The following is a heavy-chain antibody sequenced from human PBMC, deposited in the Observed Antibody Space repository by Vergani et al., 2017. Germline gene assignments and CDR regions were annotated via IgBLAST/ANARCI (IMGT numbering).Heavy chain of an antibody. D-gene: IGHD2-2*01. J-gene: IGHJ3*02. V-gene: IGHV4-39*01. Sequence: QLQLQESGPGLVKPSATLSLTCSVSGASIRSSNYYWGWIRQPPGKGLEWIASIYYSGSTYYNPSLKSRVTISVDTSKNQFSLKLSSVTAADTAVYFCASWSGDIVVVPAAMRLGDAFDIWGQGTMVTVSS. CDR3: ASWSGDIVVVPAAMRLGDAFDI. CDR1: GASIRSSNYY. CDR2: IYYSGST.